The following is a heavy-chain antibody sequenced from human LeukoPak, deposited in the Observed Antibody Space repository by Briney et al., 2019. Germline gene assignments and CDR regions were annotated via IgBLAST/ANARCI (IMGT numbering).Heavy chain of an antibody. CDR2: ISSSSSYI. CDR1: GFTFSRNS. Sequence: GGSLRLSCAASGFTFSRNSMNWVRQAPGKGLEWVSTISSSSSYIYYADSVKGRFTISRDNAKNSLYLQMNSLRAEDTAVYYCARDGLYSGSYDFDYWGQGTLVTVSS. CDR3: ARDGLYSGSYDFDY. J-gene: IGHJ4*02. V-gene: IGHV3-21*01. D-gene: IGHD1-26*01.